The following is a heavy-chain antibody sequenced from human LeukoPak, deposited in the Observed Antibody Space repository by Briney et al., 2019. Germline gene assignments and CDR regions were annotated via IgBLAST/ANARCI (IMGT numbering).Heavy chain of an antibody. D-gene: IGHD5-12*01. V-gene: IGHV3-21*01. CDR3: ARSLWGRGYSGYEDFDY. CDR2: ISSSSSYI. CDR1: GFTLSSYS. J-gene: IGHJ4*02. Sequence: GGSLRLSCAASGFTLSSYSMNWVRQAPGKGLEWVSSISSSSSYIYYADSVKGRFTISRDNAKNSLYLQMNSLRAEDTAVYYCARSLWGRGYSGYEDFDYWGQGTLVTVSS.